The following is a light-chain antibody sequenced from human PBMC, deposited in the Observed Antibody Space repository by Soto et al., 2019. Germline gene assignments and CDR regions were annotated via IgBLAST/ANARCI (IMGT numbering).Light chain of an antibody. J-gene: IGLJ1*01. CDR1: SSDVGGYNY. CDR3: SSYAGSNKSV. CDR2: EVS. Sequence: QSVLTQPPSASVSPGQSVTISCTGTSSDVGGYNYVSWYQQHPGKAPKLMIYEVSKRASGVPDRFSGSKSGNTASLTVSGLQPEDEADYYCSSYAGSNKSVFGTGTKVTVL. V-gene: IGLV2-8*01.